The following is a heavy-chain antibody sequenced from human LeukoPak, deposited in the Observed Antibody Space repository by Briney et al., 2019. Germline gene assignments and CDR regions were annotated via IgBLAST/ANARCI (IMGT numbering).Heavy chain of an antibody. Sequence: PGGSLRLSCAASGFTFSSYAIHWVRQAPGKGLEWVALISYDGSTKYSTDSVKGRFTISRDNSKNTPYLQMNSLRAEDTAVYYCARVGSGFPDYWGQGTLVTVSS. J-gene: IGHJ4*02. V-gene: IGHV3-30*04. D-gene: IGHD2-15*01. CDR3: ARVGSGFPDY. CDR2: ISYDGSTK. CDR1: GFTFSSYA.